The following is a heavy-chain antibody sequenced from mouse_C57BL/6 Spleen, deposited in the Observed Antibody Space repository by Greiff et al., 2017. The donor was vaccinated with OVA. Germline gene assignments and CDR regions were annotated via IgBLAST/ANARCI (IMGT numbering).Heavy chain of an antibody. CDR3: AREGYGSSYVSMDY. J-gene: IGHJ4*01. V-gene: IGHV1-52*01. D-gene: IGHD1-1*01. CDR1: GYTFTSYW. CDR2: IDPSDSET. Sequence: VQLQQPGAELVRPGSSVKLSCKASGYTFTSYWMHWVKQRPIQGLEWIGNIDPSDSETHYNQKFKDKATLTVDKSSSTAYMQLSSLTSEDSAVYYCAREGYGSSYVSMDYWGQGTSVTVSS.